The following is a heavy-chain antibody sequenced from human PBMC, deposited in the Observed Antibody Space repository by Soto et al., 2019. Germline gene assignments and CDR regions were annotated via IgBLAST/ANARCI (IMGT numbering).Heavy chain of an antibody. D-gene: IGHD1-26*01. Sequence: ASVKVSCKASGYTFTSYYMHWVRQAPGQGLEWMGIINPSGGSTSYAQKFQGRVTMTRDTSTSTVYMELSSLRSEDTAVYYCARDINPGIVGTQSGDYWGQGTLVTVS. CDR2: INPSGGST. CDR1: GYTFTSYY. CDR3: ARDINPGIVGTQSGDY. V-gene: IGHV1-46*01. J-gene: IGHJ4*02.